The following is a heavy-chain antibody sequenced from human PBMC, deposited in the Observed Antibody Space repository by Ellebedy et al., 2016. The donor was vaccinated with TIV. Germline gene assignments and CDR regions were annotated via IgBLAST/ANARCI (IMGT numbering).Heavy chain of an antibody. J-gene: IGHJ4*02. CDR1: GGTFSTDA. CDR2: IIPLFGKG. Sequence: SVKVSCKASGGTFSTDAISWVRQAPGQGLEWMGGIIPLFGKGNYAQQFQGRVTITAEESTSTAYMELTSLRSEDTAVYYCASEYSGPYFFDSWGQGTLVTVSS. V-gene: IGHV1-69*13. D-gene: IGHD2/OR15-2a*01. CDR3: ASEYSGPYFFDS.